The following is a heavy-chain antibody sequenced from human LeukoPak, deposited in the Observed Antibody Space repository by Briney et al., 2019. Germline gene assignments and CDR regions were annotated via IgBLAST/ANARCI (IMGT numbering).Heavy chain of an antibody. V-gene: IGHV1-69*13. CDR1: GGTFSNYG. J-gene: IGHJ4*02. D-gene: IGHD7-27*01. CDR3: ANLQGKTGDEALSPFDS. Sequence: ASVRVSCKASGGTFSNYGISWVRQAPGQGLEWMGGIIPIFGTAHYAQKFQGRVTVTADESTSTAYMELSSLRSENTAVYDCANLQGKTGDEALSPFDSWGQGTLVTVSS. CDR2: IIPIFGTA.